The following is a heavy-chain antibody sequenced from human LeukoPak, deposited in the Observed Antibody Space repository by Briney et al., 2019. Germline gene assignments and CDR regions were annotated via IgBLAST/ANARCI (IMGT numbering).Heavy chain of an antibody. CDR2: IDPDGGST. CDR3: AADIAAAGG. CDR1: GYTFMNYY. Sequence: ASVKVSCKAAGYTFMNYYMYWVRQAPGQGLEWMGIIDPDGGSTKYAQKLQGRVTMTRDTSTSTVYMELRSLRSEDTAVYYCAADIAAAGGWGQGTLVTVSS. D-gene: IGHD6-13*01. V-gene: IGHV1-46*01. J-gene: IGHJ4*02.